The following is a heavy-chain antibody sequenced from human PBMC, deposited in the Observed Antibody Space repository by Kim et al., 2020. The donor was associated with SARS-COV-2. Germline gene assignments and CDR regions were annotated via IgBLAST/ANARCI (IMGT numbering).Heavy chain of an antibody. V-gene: IGHV4-34*01. Sequence: SETLSLTCAVYGGSFSGYYWSWIRQPPGKGLEWIGEINHSGSTNYNPSLKSRVTISVDTSKNQFSLKLSSVTAPDTAVYYCARTVRSPREITIFGVVSYYYYMVVWGKGTTVTVSS. D-gene: IGHD3-3*01. CDR3: ARTVRSPREITIFGVVSYYYYMVV. J-gene: IGHJ6*03. CDR2: INHSGST. CDR1: GGSFSGYY.